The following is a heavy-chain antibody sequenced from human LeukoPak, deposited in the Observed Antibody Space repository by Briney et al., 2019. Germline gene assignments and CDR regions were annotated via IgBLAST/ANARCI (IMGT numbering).Heavy chain of an antibody. D-gene: IGHD5-12*01. J-gene: IGHJ4*02. Sequence: PGGSLRLSCAASGFTFDDYAMHWVRQAPGKGLEWVSGISWNSGSIGYADSVKGRFTISRDNAKNSLYLQMNSLRAEDTALYYCAKVAHIVATTYYFDYWGQGTLVTVSS. CDR2: ISWNSGSI. CDR1: GFTFDDYA. CDR3: AKVAHIVATTYYFDY. V-gene: IGHV3-9*01.